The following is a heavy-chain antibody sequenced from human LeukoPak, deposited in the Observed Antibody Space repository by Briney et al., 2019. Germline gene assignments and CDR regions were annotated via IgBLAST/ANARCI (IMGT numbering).Heavy chain of an antibody. Sequence: ASMKVSCKASGYTFTGYYMHWVRQAPGQGLEWMGWINPNSGGTNYAQKFQGRVTMTRDTSISTAYMELSRLRSDDTAVYYCARESSIAARPNYYYYYMDVWGKGTTVTVSS. V-gene: IGHV1-2*02. D-gene: IGHD6-6*01. CDR2: INPNSGGT. CDR1: GYTFTGYY. CDR3: ARESSIAARPNYYYYYMDV. J-gene: IGHJ6*03.